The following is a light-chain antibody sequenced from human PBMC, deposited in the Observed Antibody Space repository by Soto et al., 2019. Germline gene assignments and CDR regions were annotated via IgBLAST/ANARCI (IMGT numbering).Light chain of an antibody. CDR3: QQSSRTPLT. J-gene: IGKJ2*01. CDR1: QSIDRY. V-gene: IGKV1-39*01. Sequence: DIQITQSPSSLSASVGDRVTITCRASQSIDRYLNWYQQKPGKAPNVLIYAASSLQSGVPSRFSGSGSGTDFTLTISSLQPEDFATYYCQQSSRTPLTFGQGTKLEIK. CDR2: AAS.